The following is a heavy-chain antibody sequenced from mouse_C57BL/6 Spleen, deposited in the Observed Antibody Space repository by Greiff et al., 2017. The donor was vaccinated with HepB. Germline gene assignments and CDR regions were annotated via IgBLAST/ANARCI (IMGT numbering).Heavy chain of an antibody. CDR3: ARWGWDGFAY. CDR1: GYTFTSYW. V-gene: IGHV1-50*01. D-gene: IGHD4-1*01. CDR2: IDPSDSYT. J-gene: IGHJ3*01. Sequence: QVQLQQPGAELVKPGASVKLSCKASGYTFTSYWMQWVKQRPGQGLEWIGEIDPSDSYTNYNQKFKGKATLTVDTSSSTAYMQLSSLTSEDSAVYYCARWGWDGFAYWGQGTLVTVSA.